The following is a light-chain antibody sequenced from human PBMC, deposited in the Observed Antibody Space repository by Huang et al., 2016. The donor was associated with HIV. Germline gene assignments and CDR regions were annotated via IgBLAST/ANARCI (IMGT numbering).Light chain of an antibody. CDR2: AAS. CDR1: QTISSY. CDR3: QQSYSAPHT. Sequence: DIQMTQSPSSLSASVGDRVTITCRASQTISSYLNWYLQKPGKAPKLVIYAASSLQSGVPSRCSGSGSGTDFTLTISSLQPEDFATYYCQQSYSAPHTFGQGTKVEIK. J-gene: IGKJ1*01. V-gene: IGKV1-39*01.